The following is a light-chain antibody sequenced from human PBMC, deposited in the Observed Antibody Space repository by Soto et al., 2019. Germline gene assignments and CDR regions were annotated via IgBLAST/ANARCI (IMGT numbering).Light chain of an antibody. CDR2: DTS. CDR3: LLSYSGSHVV. J-gene: IGLJ2*01. CDR1: TGAVTSSHY. V-gene: IGLV7-46*01. Sequence: QAVVTQEPSLTVSPGGTVTLTCGSSTGAVTSSHYPYWFQQKPGQAPRTLIYDTSNKHSWTPALFSGSLLGGKAALTLSGSQPEDEAEYYCLLSYSGSHVVFGGGTKLTVL.